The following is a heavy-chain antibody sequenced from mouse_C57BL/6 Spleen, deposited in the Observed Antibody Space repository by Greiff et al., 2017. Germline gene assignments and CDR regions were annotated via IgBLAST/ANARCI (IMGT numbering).Heavy chain of an antibody. D-gene: IGHD1-1*01. CDR2: IRSKSNNYAT. J-gene: IGHJ1*03. CDR1: GFSFNTYA. V-gene: IGHV10-1*01. Sequence: EVKLMESGGGLVQPKGSLKLSCAASGFSFNTYAMNWVRQAPGKGLEWVARIRSKSNNYATYYADSVKDRFTISRDDSESMLYLQMNNLKTEDTAMYYCVRHNNYYGSSYEYFDVWGTGTTVTVSS. CDR3: VRHNNYYGSSYEYFDV.